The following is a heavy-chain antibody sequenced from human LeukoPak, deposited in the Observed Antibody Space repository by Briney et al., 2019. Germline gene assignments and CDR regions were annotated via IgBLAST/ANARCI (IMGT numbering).Heavy chain of an antibody. CDR1: GYTFTSYA. CDR3: ARDRYGDYHARFDY. Sequence: GASVKVSCKASGYTFTSYAMHWVRQAPGRRLEWMGWINAGNGNTKYSQKFQGRVTITRDTSASTAYMELSSLRSEDTAVYYCARDRYGDYHARFDYWGQGTLVTVSS. V-gene: IGHV1-3*01. D-gene: IGHD4-17*01. J-gene: IGHJ4*02. CDR2: INAGNGNT.